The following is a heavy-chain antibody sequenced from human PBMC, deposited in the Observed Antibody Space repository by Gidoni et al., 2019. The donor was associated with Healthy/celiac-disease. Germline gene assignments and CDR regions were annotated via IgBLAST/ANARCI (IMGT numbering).Heavy chain of an antibody. CDR2: ISSSSSYI. J-gene: IGHJ4*02. V-gene: IGHV3-21*01. Sequence: EVQLVESGGGLVKPGGSLRLSCAASGFTFSSYSMNWVRQAPGKGLEWVSSISSSSSYIYYADSVKCRFTISRDNAKNSLYLQMNSLRAEDTAVYYCARGQWGSRCDYWGQGTLVTVSS. CDR3: ARGQWGSRCDY. D-gene: IGHD6-19*01. CDR1: GFTFSSYS.